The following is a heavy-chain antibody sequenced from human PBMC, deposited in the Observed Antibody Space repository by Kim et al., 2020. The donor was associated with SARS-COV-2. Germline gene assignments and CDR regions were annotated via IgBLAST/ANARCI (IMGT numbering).Heavy chain of an antibody. D-gene: IGHD2-15*01. V-gene: IGHV5-51*01. CDR2: T. J-gene: IGHJ4*02. Sequence: TRYSPSFQGLVTISADKSISIAYLQWSSLKASDTAMYYCARRDGDSVTYWGQGTLVTVSS. CDR3: ARRDGDSVTY.